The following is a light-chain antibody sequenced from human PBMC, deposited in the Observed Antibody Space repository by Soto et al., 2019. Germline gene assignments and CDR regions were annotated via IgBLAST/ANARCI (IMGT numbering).Light chain of an antibody. CDR1: QSVRSH. J-gene: IGKJ1*01. CDR2: GAS. CDR3: QQYNKWWT. V-gene: IGKV3-15*01. Sequence: EIVMTQSPATLSVSPGERATLSCRASQSVRSHLAWYQQKPGQAPRLLIYGASSRATGIPDRFSGSGSGTEFSLTISSLQSEDFAVYYWQQYNKWWTFGQGTKVESK.